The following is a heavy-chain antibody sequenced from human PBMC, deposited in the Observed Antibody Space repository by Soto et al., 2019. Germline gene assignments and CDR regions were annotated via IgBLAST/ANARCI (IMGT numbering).Heavy chain of an antibody. CDR1: GYIFNNFG. Sequence: QVQLVQSGAEVQKPGASVKVSCKTSGYIFNNFGITWVRQAPGLGLEWLGWIYSKAGTINFAQKFQGRVTMTTDTSTSTDYMELRSLTCDDSAVYFCGRDIDFDIDYWGQGTLVTVS. CDR2: IYSKAGTI. D-gene: IGHD3-9*01. CDR3: GRDIDFDIDY. V-gene: IGHV1-18*01. J-gene: IGHJ4*02.